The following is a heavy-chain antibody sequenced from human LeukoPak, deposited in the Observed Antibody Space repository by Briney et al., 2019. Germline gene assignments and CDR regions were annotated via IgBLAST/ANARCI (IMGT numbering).Heavy chain of an antibody. CDR2: IYNSRST. V-gene: IGHV4-59*01. CDR1: GGSINNYY. CDR3: AREFYDSDGYTY. J-gene: IGHJ4*02. D-gene: IGHD3-22*01. Sequence: SETLSLTCTVSGGSINNYYWSWIRQPPGKGLEWIANIYNSRSTNYNPSLKSRVTISADTSNNQFSLKLTSVTAADTAVYYCAREFYDSDGYTYWGQGILVTVSS.